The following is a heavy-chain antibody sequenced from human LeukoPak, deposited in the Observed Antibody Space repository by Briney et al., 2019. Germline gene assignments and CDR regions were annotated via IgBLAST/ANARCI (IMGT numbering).Heavy chain of an antibody. D-gene: IGHD4-17*01. CDR1: GGSISSYY. V-gene: IGHV4-59*01. Sequence: SETLSLTCTVSGGSISSYYWSWIRQPPGKGLEWIGYIYYSGSTNYNPSLKSRVTISVDTSKNQFSLKLSSVTAADTAVYYCAGSYGDYGHYYYYYYMGVWGKGTTVTVSS. CDR3: AGSYGDYGHYYYYYYMGV. J-gene: IGHJ6*03. CDR2: IYYSGST.